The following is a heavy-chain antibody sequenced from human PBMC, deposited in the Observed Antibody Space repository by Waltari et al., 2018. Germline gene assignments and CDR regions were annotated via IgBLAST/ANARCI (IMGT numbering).Heavy chain of an antibody. CDR3: ARDSGFYYGRFDY. CDR1: GYTFTRYA. Sequence: QVQLVQSGAEAKKPGASVKVSCKASGYTFTRYAIQWVGQAPGQRLEWMAWINAANGDTIYSQKFQGRITITRDTSASTDYMELSSLRSEDTAVYYCARDSGFYYGRFDYWGQGTLVTVSS. J-gene: IGHJ4*02. D-gene: IGHD1-26*01. CDR2: INAANGDT. V-gene: IGHV1-3*01.